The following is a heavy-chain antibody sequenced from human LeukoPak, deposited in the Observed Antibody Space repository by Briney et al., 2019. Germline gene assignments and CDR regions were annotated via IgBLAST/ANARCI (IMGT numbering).Heavy chain of an antibody. CDR2: ISGSGGST. Sequence: GGSLRLSCAASGFTFSSYAMSWVRQAPGKGLEWVSAISGSGGSTYYADSVKGRFTISRDNSKSTLYLQMNSLRAEDTAVYYCAKDQYGSGSYHAFDIWGQGTMVTVSS. D-gene: IGHD3-10*01. CDR3: AKDQYGSGSYHAFDI. J-gene: IGHJ3*02. V-gene: IGHV3-23*01. CDR1: GFTFSSYA.